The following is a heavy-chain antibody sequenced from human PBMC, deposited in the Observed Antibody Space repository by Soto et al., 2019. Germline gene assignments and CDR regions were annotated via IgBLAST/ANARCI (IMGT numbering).Heavy chain of an antibody. D-gene: IGHD1-1*01. Sequence: VESLKISCNGSGFSFTSYWIGWVRQMPWKGLEWMGIIYPTDSDTRYSPSFQGQVTISADKSINTAYLQWSSLKAPDTAMYYCARLPRRDGHNPDVFDIWGQGTMVTVSS. CDR2: IYPTDSDT. J-gene: IGHJ3*02. V-gene: IGHV5-51*01. CDR1: GFSFTSYW. CDR3: ARLPRRDGHNPDVFDI.